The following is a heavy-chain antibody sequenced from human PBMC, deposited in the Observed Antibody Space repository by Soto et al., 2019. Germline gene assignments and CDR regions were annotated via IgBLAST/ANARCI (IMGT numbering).Heavy chain of an antibody. V-gene: IGHV3-7*01. CDR1: GFTFSSYW. CDR3: AREWRRGRDGYLTKHPGGVGFDY. J-gene: IGHJ4*02. D-gene: IGHD5-12*01. CDR2: IKQDGSEK. Sequence: EVQLVESGGGLVQPGGSLRLSCAASGFTFSSYWMSWVRQAPGKGLEWVANIKQDGSEKYYVDSVKGRFTISRDNAKNSLYLQMNSLRAEDTAVYYCAREWRRGRDGYLTKHPGGVGFDYWGQGTLVTVSS.